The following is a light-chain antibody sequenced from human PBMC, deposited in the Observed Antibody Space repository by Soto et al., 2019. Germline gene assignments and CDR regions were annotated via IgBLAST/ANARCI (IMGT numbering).Light chain of an antibody. CDR2: GSS. V-gene: IGKV3-20*01. CDR1: QSFNNNY. Sequence: EVVLTQSPGTLSLSPGERATLSCRASQSFNNNYLSWYQQKPGQAPRLRIYGSSSRATGIPDRFSGSGSGTDSALTLSRPEPEDFAVYCCQQYGSSSRTFGGGTKVELK. J-gene: IGKJ4*01. CDR3: QQYGSSSRT.